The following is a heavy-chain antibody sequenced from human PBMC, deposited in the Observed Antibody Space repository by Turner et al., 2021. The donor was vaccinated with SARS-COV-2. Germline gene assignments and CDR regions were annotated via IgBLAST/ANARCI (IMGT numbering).Heavy chain of an antibody. CDR2: IRTKASGGTT. CDR3: ARGSPSASWFEPPAGFDP. Sequence: EVQLVESGGGFVHPGRSLRLSCTASGFIFGDFAMSWFRQAPGKGLEWVGLIRTKASGGTTEYAASVKGRFTISRDDSERIAYLQMNSLKIEDTAVYFCARGSPSASWFEPPAGFDPWGQGTLVTVSS. V-gene: IGHV3-49*03. J-gene: IGHJ5*02. D-gene: IGHD3-10*01. CDR1: GFIFGDFA.